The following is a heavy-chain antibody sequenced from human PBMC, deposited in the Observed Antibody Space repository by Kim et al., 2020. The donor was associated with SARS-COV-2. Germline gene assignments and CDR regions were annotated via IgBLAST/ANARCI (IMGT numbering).Heavy chain of an antibody. Sequence: GGSLRLSCAASGFTFSSYGMHWVRQAPGKGLEWVAVIWFDGSNKYYADSVKGRFTISRDNSKNTLYLQMNSLRAEDTAVYYCARDSKAYPLDYWGQGTLVTVSS. CDR1: GFTFSSYG. CDR2: IWFDGSNK. V-gene: IGHV3-33*01. J-gene: IGHJ4*02. D-gene: IGHD2-2*02. CDR3: ARDSKAYPLDY.